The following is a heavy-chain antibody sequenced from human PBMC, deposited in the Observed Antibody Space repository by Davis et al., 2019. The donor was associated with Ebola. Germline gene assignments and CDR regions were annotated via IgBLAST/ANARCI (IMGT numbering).Heavy chain of an antibody. CDR3: ARDRSPYYYDNSPFVY. CDR1: VITFSSYA. D-gene: IGHD3-22*01. J-gene: IGHJ4*02. V-gene: IGHV3-23*01. Sequence: PGGSLRLSCADSVITFSSYAMTWVRQAPGKGLEWVSAISGSGGSTYYADSVKGRFTISRDNSKKTMYLQMNRLRAEDTAVYYCARDRSPYYYDNSPFVYWGQGTLVTVSS. CDR2: ISGSGGST.